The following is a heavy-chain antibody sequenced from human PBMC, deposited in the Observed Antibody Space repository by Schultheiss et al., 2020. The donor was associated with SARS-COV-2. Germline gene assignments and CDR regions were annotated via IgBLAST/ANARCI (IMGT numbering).Heavy chain of an antibody. CDR1: GGYISSYF. D-gene: IGHD3-10*01. CDR3: ARLYTMVRGVTVGQYYYYGMDV. J-gene: IGHJ6*02. V-gene: IGHV4-59*12. CDR2: IYYSGST. Sequence: SETLSLTCTVSGGYISSYFWSWIRQPPGKGLEWIGSIYYSGSTYYNPSLKSRVTLSVDTSKNQFSLKLSSVTAADTAMYYCARLYTMVRGVTVGQYYYYGMDVWGQGTTVTVAS.